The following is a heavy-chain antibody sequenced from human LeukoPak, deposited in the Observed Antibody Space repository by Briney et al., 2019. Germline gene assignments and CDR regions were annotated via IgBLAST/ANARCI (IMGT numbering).Heavy chain of an antibody. CDR2: ISSSSTYI. Sequence: GGSLRLSCAASGFTFSTYSMNCVRQAPGKGLEWVSSISSSSTYIYYADSVKGRFTVSRDNAKNSLYLQMNSLRAEDTAVYHCARDYRRASGTYDYWGQGTLVTVSS. CDR1: GFTFSTYS. J-gene: IGHJ4*02. CDR3: ARDYRRASGTYDY. D-gene: IGHD1-26*01. V-gene: IGHV3-21*01.